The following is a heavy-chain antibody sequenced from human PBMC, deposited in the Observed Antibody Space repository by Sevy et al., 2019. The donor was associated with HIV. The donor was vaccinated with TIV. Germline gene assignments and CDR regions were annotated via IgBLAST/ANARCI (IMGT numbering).Heavy chain of an antibody. Sequence: GSLRLSCAASGFIFSSYAMHWVRQTPVKGLEWVAVISYDGIDKAYADSVKSRFSISRDNSQNMVYMQMNTLRPEDRAVYYCARFPPERAFDIWGQGTTVTVSS. V-gene: IGHV3-30*04. J-gene: IGHJ3*02. CDR2: ISYDGIDK. CDR1: GFIFSSYA. CDR3: ARFPPERAFDI.